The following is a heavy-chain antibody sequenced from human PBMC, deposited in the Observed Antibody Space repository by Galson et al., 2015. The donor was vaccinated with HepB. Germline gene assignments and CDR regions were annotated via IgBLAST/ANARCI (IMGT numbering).Heavy chain of an antibody. D-gene: IGHD6-13*01. CDR3: AREGYSSSWYSARRTSNWFDP. Sequence: SLRLSCAASGFTFSSYAMHWVRQAPGKGLEWVAVISYDGSNKYYADSVKGRFTISRDNSKNTLYLQMNSLRAEDTAVYYCAREGYSSSWYSARRTSNWFDPWGQGTLVTVSS. V-gene: IGHV3-30*04. J-gene: IGHJ5*02. CDR2: ISYDGSNK. CDR1: GFTFSSYA.